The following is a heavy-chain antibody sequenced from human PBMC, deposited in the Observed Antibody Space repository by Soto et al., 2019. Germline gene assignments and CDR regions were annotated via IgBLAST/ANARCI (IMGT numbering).Heavy chain of an antibody. V-gene: IGHV3-30*18. CDR2: ISYDGSNK. CDR1: GFTFSSYG. D-gene: IGHD3-22*01. J-gene: IGHJ4*02. CDR3: AKDRGITMIVVSPYFDY. Sequence: QVQLVESGGGVVQPGRSLRLSCAASGFTFSSYGMHWVRQAPGKGLEWGAVISYDGSNKYYADSVKGRFTISRDNSKNTLYLQMNSLSAEDTAVYYCAKDRGITMIVVSPYFDYWGQGTLVTVSS.